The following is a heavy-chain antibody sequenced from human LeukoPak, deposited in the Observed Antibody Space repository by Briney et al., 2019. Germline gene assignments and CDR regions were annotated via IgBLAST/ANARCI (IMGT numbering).Heavy chain of an antibody. CDR1: GGTFSSYA. J-gene: IGHJ4*02. CDR3: ARGVRYFDWLLRP. CDR2: IIPIFGTA. Sequence: ASVKVSCKASGGTFSSYAISWVRQAPGQGLEWMGGIIPIFGTANYAQKFQGRVTITTDESTSTAYMERSSLRSEDTAVYYCARGVRYFDWLLRPWGQGTLVTVSS. D-gene: IGHD3-9*01. V-gene: IGHV1-69*05.